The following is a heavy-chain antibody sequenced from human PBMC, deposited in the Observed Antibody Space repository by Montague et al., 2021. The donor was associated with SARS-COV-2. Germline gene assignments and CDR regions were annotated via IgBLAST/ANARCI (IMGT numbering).Heavy chain of an antibody. CDR1: GGSISGYC. CDR3: ARDWAVLTRDGYNYGWFDP. Sequence: SETLSLTCSVSGGSISGYCWSWIRQSPGKGLEWVGYIYYTGGTDYNPSLESRVTISLDTSKNQFSLRLSSVTPADTAVYYCARDWAVLTRDGYNYGWFDPWGPGTLVTVSS. CDR2: IYYTGGT. J-gene: IGHJ5*02. D-gene: IGHD5-24*01. V-gene: IGHV4-59*01.